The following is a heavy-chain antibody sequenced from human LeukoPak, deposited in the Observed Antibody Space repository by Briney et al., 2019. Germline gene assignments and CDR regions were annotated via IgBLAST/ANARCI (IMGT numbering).Heavy chain of an antibody. CDR2: IYYSGST. CDR1: GGSISSYY. CDR3: ARTSSSWDWFDP. Sequence: SETLSLTCTVSGGSISSYYWSWIRQPPGKGVEWIGYIYYSGSTNYNPSLKSRVTISVDTSKNQFSLKLSSVTAADTAVYYCARTSSSWDWFDPWGQGTLVTVSS. J-gene: IGHJ5*02. D-gene: IGHD6-13*01. V-gene: IGHV4-59*01.